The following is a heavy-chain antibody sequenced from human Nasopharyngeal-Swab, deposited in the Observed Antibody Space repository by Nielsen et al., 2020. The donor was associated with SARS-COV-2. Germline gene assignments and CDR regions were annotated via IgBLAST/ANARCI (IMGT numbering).Heavy chain of an antibody. Sequence: SETLSLTCAVYGGSFSGYYWSWIRQPPGKGLEWIGEINHSGSTNYNPSLKSRVTISVDTSKNQFYLKLSSVTAADTAVYYCARGVTMVRGVIRKAGYYFDFWGQGTLVTVSS. D-gene: IGHD3-10*01. CDR2: INHSGST. CDR3: ARGVTMVRGVIRKAGYYFDF. J-gene: IGHJ4*02. V-gene: IGHV4-34*01. CDR1: GGSFSGYY.